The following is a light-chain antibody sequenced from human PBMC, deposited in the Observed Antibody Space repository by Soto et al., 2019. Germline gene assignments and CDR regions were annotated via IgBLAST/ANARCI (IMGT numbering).Light chain of an antibody. J-gene: IGKJ3*01. V-gene: IGKV3-20*01. Sequence: EIVLTQSPGTLSLSPGERATLSCRASQSVSRSYLAWYQQKPGQAPRLLIYGASSRAIGVPDRLSGSGSGTDFTLPISRLEREDFAVYYCQHYSSSPFTFGPGTKVDIK. CDR3: QHYSSSPFT. CDR2: GAS. CDR1: QSVSRSY.